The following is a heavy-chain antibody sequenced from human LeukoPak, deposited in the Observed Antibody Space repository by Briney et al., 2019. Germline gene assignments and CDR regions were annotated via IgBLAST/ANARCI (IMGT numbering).Heavy chain of an antibody. Sequence: SETLSLTCTVSGYSISSGYYWGWIRQPPGKGLEWIGSIYHSGSTYYTPSLKSRVTISVDTSKNQFSLKLSSVTAADTAVYYCARDIVVVPAAPEAFDIWGQGTMVTVSS. V-gene: IGHV4-38-2*02. CDR2: IYHSGST. D-gene: IGHD2-2*01. CDR3: ARDIVVVPAAPEAFDI. J-gene: IGHJ3*02. CDR1: GYSISSGYY.